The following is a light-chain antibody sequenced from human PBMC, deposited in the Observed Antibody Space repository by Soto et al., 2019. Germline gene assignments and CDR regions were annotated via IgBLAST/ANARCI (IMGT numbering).Light chain of an antibody. CDR2: GTS. CDR3: QEGYKSTYT. V-gene: IGKV1-39*01. CDR1: QIICND. J-gene: IGKJ2*01. Sequence: DIQMTQSPSSLSASVGDIVTITCRASQIICNDLNGYQQKPGKAPKLLVYGTSSLQSGVPSRFSGRGSGTDFTLTINSLQPDDFAVYYCQEGYKSTYTFGRGTKVDIK.